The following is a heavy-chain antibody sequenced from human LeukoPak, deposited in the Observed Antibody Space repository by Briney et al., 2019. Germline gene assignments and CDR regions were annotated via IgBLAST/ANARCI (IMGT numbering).Heavy chain of an antibody. J-gene: IGHJ4*02. CDR3: ASTLREYYYGSGSYPVGRDY. V-gene: IGHV4-59*12. Sequence: PSETLSLTCTVSGGSISSYYWSWIRQPPGKGLEWIGYIYYSGSTNYNPSLKSRVTISVDKSKNQFSLKLSSVTAADTAVYYCASTLREYYYGSGSYPVGRDYWGQGTLVTVSS. CDR1: GGSISSYY. CDR2: IYYSGST. D-gene: IGHD3-10*01.